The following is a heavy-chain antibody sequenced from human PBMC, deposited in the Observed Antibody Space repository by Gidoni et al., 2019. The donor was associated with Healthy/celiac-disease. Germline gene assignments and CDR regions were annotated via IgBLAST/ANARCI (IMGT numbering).Heavy chain of an antibody. D-gene: IGHD3-22*01. CDR2: IYYSGST. V-gene: IGHV4-39*01. CDR3: ARRSLHSSGYLDY. J-gene: IGHJ4*02. Sequence: QLQLQASGPGLVKPSETLPLTCTVSGGSISSSSYYWGWIRQPPGKGLEWIGSIYYSGSTYYNPSLKSRVTISVDTSKNQFSLKLSSVTAADTAVYYCARRSLHSSGYLDYWGQGTLVTVSS. CDR1: GGSISSSSYY.